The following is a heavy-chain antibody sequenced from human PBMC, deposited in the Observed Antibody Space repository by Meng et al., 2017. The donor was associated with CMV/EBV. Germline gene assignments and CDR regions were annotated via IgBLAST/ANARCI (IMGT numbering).Heavy chain of an antibody. CDR3: ARDFILSGNYYYYGMDV. CDR2: ISSSSSYI. Sequence: GESLKISCAASGFTFSSYSMNWVRQAPGKGLEWVSSISSSSSYIYYADSVKGRVTISRDNAKNSLYLQMNSLRAEDTAVYYCARDFILSGNYYYYGMDVWGQGTTVTVSS. J-gene: IGHJ6*02. V-gene: IGHV3-21*01. CDR1: GFTFSSYS. D-gene: IGHD3-16*02.